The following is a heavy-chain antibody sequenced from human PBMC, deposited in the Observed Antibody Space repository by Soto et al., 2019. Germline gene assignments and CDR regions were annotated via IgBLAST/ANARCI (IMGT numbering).Heavy chain of an antibody. Sequence: GGSLILSCAASVFTFSSYAMSWFRQDRAKGLEWVSAISGSDGSITNSENSVKGRFTISRDNAKNTLYLQMNSLRAEDTAVYYCVRDHCSTATCYTVWFDPWGQGTQVTVSS. V-gene: IGHV3-23*01. J-gene: IGHJ5*02. CDR1: VFTFSSYA. CDR2: ISGSDGSIT. CDR3: VRDHCSTATCYTVWFDP. D-gene: IGHD2-2*02.